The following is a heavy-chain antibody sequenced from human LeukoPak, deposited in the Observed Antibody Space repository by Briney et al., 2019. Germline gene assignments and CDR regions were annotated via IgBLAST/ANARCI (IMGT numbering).Heavy chain of an antibody. CDR1: DGSISPYP. D-gene: IGHD3-10*01. CDR2: IYASGNS. J-gene: IGHJ6*03. V-gene: IGHV4-4*09. Sequence: SETLSLTCTVSDGSISPYPWSWIRQPPGKGLEWIGYIYASGNSNYNPSLKSRVTISLATSNNQFSLKLSSVTAADTAVYYCARHPTSYYGWGPYTSSYFYIDVWGKGTTVTVSS. CDR3: ARHPTSYYGWGPYTSSYFYIDV.